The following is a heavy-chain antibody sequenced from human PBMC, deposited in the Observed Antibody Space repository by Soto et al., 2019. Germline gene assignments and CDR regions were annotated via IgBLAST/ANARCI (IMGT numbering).Heavy chain of an antibody. CDR2: ISYDGSNK. J-gene: IGHJ4*02. CDR1: GFTSSNYG. V-gene: IGHV3-30*18. CDR3: AKGIGPYDSSGPVDY. Sequence: GGSLRLSCAASGFTSSNYGMHWVRQAPGKGLEWVAVISYDGSNKYYADSVKGRFTISRDNSKNTVYLQMNSLRAEDTAVYYCAKGIGPYDSSGPVDYWGQGTRVTVSS. D-gene: IGHD3-22*01.